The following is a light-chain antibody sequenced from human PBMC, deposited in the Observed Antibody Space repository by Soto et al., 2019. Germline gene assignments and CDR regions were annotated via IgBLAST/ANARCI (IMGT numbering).Light chain of an antibody. CDR3: CSYAGSSTHV. CDR1: SSDVGSYNL. CDR2: EGS. Sequence: QSVLTQPASVSGSPGQSITISCTGTSSDVGSYNLVSWYQQHPGKAPKLMIYEGSKRPSGVSNRFSGSKSGNTASLTISGLQAEDEADYYCCSYAGSSTHVFGTGTSSPS. J-gene: IGLJ1*01. V-gene: IGLV2-23*01.